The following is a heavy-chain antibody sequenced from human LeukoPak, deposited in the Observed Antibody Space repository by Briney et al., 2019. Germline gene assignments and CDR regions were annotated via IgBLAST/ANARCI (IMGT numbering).Heavy chain of an antibody. J-gene: IGHJ6*03. CDR1: GFTFSSYW. V-gene: IGHV3-7*01. Sequence: GGSLRLSCAASGFTFSSYWMSWVRQAPGKGLEWVANIKQDGSEKYYVDSVKDRFTISRDNAKNSLYLQMNSLRAEDTAVYYCASRRMGYYGSGSYYYNYYYMDVWGKGTTVTVSS. CDR3: ASRRMGYYGSGSYYYNYYYMDV. D-gene: IGHD3-10*01. CDR2: IKQDGSEK.